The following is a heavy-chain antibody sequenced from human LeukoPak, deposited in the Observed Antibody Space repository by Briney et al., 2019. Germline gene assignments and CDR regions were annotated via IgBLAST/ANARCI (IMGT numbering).Heavy chain of an antibody. CDR2: ISGSGGST. CDR1: GFTFSSYA. V-gene: IGHV3-23*01. Sequence: GGSLRLSCVVSGFTFSSYAMSWVRQAPGKGLEWVSVISGSGGSTYNADSVKGRFTISRDNSKNTLYLQMNSLRAEDTAVYYCAKGLEMTTRTPGDYWGQGTLVTVSP. D-gene: IGHD5-24*01. CDR3: AKGLEMTTRTPGDY. J-gene: IGHJ4*02.